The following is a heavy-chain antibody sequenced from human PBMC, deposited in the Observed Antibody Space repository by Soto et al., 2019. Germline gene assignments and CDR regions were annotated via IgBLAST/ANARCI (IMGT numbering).Heavy chain of an antibody. D-gene: IGHD2-21*01. CDR1: GAALNSGNYY. CDR2: IYVTGAV. V-gene: IGHV4-31*03. Sequence: SETLSLTCSVSGAALNSGNYYWSWIRQVPGKGLEWIGHIYVTGAVDYNPSLRDRITISQDTSERQFSLKLRLVTAADTAVYYCARLRIATNNYKWFDPWGQGTLVTVSS. CDR3: ARLRIATNNYKWFDP. J-gene: IGHJ5*02.